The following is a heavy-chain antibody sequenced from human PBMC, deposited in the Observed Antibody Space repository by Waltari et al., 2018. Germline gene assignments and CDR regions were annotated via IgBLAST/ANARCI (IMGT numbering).Heavy chain of an antibody. CDR2: IYPGDSDT. J-gene: IGHJ4*02. Sequence: EVQVVQSGAEVKKPGESLKISCEGSGYSFPTTWIGWVRQMPGKGLEWMGIIYPGDSDTRYSPSFQGQVTISADKSINTAYLQWSTLKASDTAMYYCVVGSSFDYWGQGTLVTVSS. V-gene: IGHV5-51*01. CDR3: VVGSSFDY. CDR1: GYSFPTTW. D-gene: IGHD3-10*01.